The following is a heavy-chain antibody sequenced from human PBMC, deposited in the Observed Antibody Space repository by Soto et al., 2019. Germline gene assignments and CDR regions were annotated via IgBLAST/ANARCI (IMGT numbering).Heavy chain of an antibody. CDR1: GGTFSSYT. D-gene: IGHD6-19*01. CDR2: IIPILGIA. J-gene: IGHJ4*02. Sequence: QVQLVQSGAEVKKPGSSVKVSCKASGGTFSSYTTIWVRQAPGQGREWMGRIIPILGIANYAQKFQGRVTITADKSTSTAYMELSSLRSEDTAVYYCARCIGYSSGWYDYWGQGTLVTVSS. CDR3: ARCIGYSSGWYDY. V-gene: IGHV1-69*02.